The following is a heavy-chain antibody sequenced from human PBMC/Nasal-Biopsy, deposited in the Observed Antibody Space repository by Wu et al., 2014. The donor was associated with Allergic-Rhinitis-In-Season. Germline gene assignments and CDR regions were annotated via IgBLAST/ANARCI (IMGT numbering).Heavy chain of an antibody. CDR3: AILDYGGQGFDL. J-gene: IGHJ4*02. V-gene: IGHV3-23*01. CDR2: IFSSGDIT. CDR1: GVTFRSYP. D-gene: IGHD4/OR15-4a*01. Sequence: LRLSCAASGVTFRSYPMNWVRQAPGKGLEWVSHIFSSGDITHYADSVKGRFTISRDNSKNTLYLQMNSLRAEDTAVYYCAILDYGGQGFDLWGQGTLISVSS.